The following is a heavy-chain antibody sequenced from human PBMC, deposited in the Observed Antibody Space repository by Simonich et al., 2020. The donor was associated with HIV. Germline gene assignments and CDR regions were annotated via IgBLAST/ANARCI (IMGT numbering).Heavy chain of an antibody. J-gene: IGHJ6*03. CDR3: ARGGGTYYGGFYYMDV. CDR1: GGSFSGYS. Sequence: QVHLQQWGAGLLKPSETLSLTCAVYGGSFSGYSWSWIRQPPGEGLEWMEENNHSGSTNYNPSLKSRGTISEDTSKNQFSLKLSSVTAADTAVYYCARGGGTYYGGFYYMDVWGKGTTVTVSS. CDR2: NNHSGST. D-gene: IGHD1-26*01. V-gene: IGHV4-34*01.